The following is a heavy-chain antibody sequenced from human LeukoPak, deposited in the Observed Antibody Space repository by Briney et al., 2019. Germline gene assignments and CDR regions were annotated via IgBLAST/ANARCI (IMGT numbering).Heavy chain of an antibody. CDR3: ARDSSGYLYNWFDP. CDR2: IYPGDADT. CDR1: GYSFTSYW. V-gene: IGHV5-51*01. J-gene: IGHJ5*02. Sequence: GESLKIYCKGSGYSFTSYWIGWVRQMPGKGLEGVGIIYPGDADTRYSPPFQGQVTISADKSISTAYLQWSSLKASDTAMYYCARDSSGYLYNWFDPWGQGTLVTVSS. D-gene: IGHD3-22*01.